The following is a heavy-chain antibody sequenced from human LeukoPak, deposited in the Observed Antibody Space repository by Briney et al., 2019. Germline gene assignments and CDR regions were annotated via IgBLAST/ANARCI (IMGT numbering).Heavy chain of an antibody. V-gene: IGHV4-4*07. CDR3: ARGGGTMVRDYYMDV. CDR1: GGSISSYY. D-gene: IGHD3-10*01. J-gene: IGHJ6*03. CDR2: IYTSGST. Sequence: PSETLSLTCTVSGGSISSYYWSWIRQPAGKGLEWIGRIYTSGSTNYNASLKSRVTISVDKSKNQFSLKLSSVTAADTAVYYCARGGGTMVRDYYMDVWGKGTTVTVSS.